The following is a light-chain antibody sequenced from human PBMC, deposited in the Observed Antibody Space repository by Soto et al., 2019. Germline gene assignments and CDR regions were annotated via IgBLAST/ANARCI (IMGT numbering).Light chain of an antibody. J-gene: IGKJ1*01. CDR2: GAS. V-gene: IGKV3-20*01. Sequence: VWTQSPGTLSLSQGERTTLSCRASQSVSSSYLAWYQQKPGQAPRLLIYGASSRATGIPDRFSGSGSGTDFTLTISKLEPGDFAVYYCQQYGSSPRTFGEGSMVDVK. CDR1: QSVSSSY. CDR3: QQYGSSPRT.